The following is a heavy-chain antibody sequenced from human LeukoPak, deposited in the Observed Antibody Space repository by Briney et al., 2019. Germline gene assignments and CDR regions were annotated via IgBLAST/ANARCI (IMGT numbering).Heavy chain of an antibody. D-gene: IGHD6-13*01. CDR2: IYYSGST. CDR3: ARGRSSSWYDAYDY. J-gene: IGHJ4*02. V-gene: IGHV4-59*01. Sequence: SETLSLTCTVSGGSISSYYWSWIRQPPGKGLEWIGYIYYSGSTNYNPYLKSRVTISVDTSKNQFSLKLSSVTAADTAVYYCARGRSSSWYDAYDYWGQGTLVTVSS. CDR1: GGSISSYY.